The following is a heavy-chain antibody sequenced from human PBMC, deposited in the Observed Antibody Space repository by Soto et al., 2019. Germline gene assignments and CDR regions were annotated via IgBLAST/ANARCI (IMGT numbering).Heavy chain of an antibody. D-gene: IGHD6-6*01. V-gene: IGHV1-3*04. CDR2: INTGTGVT. CDR3: ARVRWTFSSDY. J-gene: IGHJ4*02. Sequence: ASVKVSCKAAGYTFTAYSMHWVRQAPGQRLEWMGWINTGTGVTKYSQKFQGRVTITRDTSASTAYMEVSSLRSEDTAVYYCARVRWTFSSDYWGQGTLVTVSS. CDR1: GYTFTAYS.